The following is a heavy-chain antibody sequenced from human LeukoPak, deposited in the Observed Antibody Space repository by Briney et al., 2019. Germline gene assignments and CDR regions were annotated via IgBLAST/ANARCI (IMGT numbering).Heavy chain of an antibody. V-gene: IGHV3-64*01. D-gene: IGHD5-24*01. CDR2: ISSNGGST. CDR1: GFTFSTYG. Sequence: GGSLRLSCAASGFTFSTYGMNWVRQAPGKGLEYVSAISSNGGSTYYANSVKGRFTISRDNSKNTLYLQMGSLRAEDMAVYYCARASRDGYPFDYWGQGTLVTVSS. CDR3: ARASRDGYPFDY. J-gene: IGHJ4*02.